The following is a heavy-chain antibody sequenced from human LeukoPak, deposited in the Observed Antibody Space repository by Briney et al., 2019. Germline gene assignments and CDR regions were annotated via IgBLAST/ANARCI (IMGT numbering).Heavy chain of an antibody. CDR2: ISSSGSTI. CDR3: ARRGLVGATPDLDY. V-gene: IGHV3-11*01. D-gene: IGHD1-26*01. CDR1: GFTFSDYY. J-gene: IGHJ4*02. Sequence: PGGSLRLSCAASGFTFSDYYMSWTRQAPGKGLEWVSYISSSGSTIYYADSVKGRFTISRDNAKNSLYLQMNSLRAEDTAVYYCARRGLVGATPDLDYWGQGTLVTVSS.